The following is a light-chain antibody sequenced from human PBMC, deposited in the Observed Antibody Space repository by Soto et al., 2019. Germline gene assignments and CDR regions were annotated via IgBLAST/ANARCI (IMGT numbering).Light chain of an antibody. J-gene: IGKJ5*01. CDR1: QSVSSSR. Sequence: DIVLTQSPATLSLSPGERATLSCGASQSVSSSRLAWYQQKPALAPRLLIYDGFLRATGIPDRFSGSGSGTDFTLTISRLEPEDFAVYYCQQYGNSPITFGQVTRLET. CDR3: QQYGNSPIT. V-gene: IGKV3D-20*01. CDR2: DGF.